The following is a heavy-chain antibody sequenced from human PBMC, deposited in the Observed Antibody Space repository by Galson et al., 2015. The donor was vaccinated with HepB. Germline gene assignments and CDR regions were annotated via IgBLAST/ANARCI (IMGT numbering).Heavy chain of an antibody. CDR3: ARVAGDSRGYYYFVPEFYFDY. CDR1: GFTFSTYW. J-gene: IGHJ4*02. CDR2: INSDGIST. Sequence: SLRLSCAASGFTFSTYWMHWVRQGPGKGLVWVSRINSDGISTSYADSVKGRFTISRDNAKNTLYLQMNSLRAEDTAVYYCARVAGDSRGYYYFVPEFYFDYWGQETLVTVSS. D-gene: IGHD3-22*01. V-gene: IGHV3-74*01.